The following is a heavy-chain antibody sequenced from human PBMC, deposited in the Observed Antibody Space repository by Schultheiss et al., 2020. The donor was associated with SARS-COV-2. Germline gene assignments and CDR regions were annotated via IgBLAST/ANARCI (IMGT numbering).Heavy chain of an antibody. D-gene: IGHD3-10*01. Sequence: GGSLRLSCAASGFTFSSYAMSWVRQAPGKGLEWVSAISGSGGSTYYADSVKGRFTISRDNSKNTLYLQMNSLRAEDTAVYYCASLITMVRGAAFDYWGQGTLVTVSS. CDR3: ASLITMVRGAAFDY. J-gene: IGHJ4*02. CDR1: GFTFSSYA. CDR2: ISGSGGST. V-gene: IGHV3-23*01.